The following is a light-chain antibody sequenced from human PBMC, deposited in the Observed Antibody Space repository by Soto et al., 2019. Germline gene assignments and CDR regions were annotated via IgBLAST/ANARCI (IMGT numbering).Light chain of an antibody. J-gene: IGKJ1*01. V-gene: IGKV3-15*01. Sequence: EIVMTQSPATLSVSPGERATLSCRASQSVNNNLAWYQQKPGQAPRLLIYSASTRATGIPAKFSGSGSGTEFTLTINSRQSEDFAGYYCLQYHNLWAFGQGTKVDIK. CDR2: SAS. CDR1: QSVNNN. CDR3: LQYHNLWA.